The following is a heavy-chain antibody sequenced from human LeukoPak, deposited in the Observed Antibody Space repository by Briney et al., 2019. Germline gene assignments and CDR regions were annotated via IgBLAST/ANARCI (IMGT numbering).Heavy chain of an antibody. D-gene: IGHD2-15*01. V-gene: IGHV3-7*04. J-gene: IGHJ4*02. CDR1: GFTFSSYW. CDR3: ARDIVVAVAATSYFDY. CDR2: IKQDGSEK. Sequence: GGSLRLSCAASGFTFSSYWMSWVRQAPGKGLEWVANIKQDGSEKYYVDSVKGRFTISRDNAKNSLYLQMNSLRAEDTAVYYCARDIVVAVAATSYFDYWGQGTLVTVSS.